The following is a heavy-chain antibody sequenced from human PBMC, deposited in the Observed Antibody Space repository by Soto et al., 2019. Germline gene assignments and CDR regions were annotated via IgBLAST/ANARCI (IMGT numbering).Heavy chain of an antibody. V-gene: IGHV1-2*02. D-gene: IGHD6-13*01. CDR2: INPNSGGT. J-gene: IGHJ6*02. CDR1: GYTFTGYY. CDR3: ARDRSSRSWYDANYYYYGMDV. Sequence: ASVKVSCKASGYTFTGYYMHWVRQAPGQGLEWMGWINPNSGGTNYAQKFQGRVTMTRDTSISTAYMELSRLRSDDTAVYYCARDRSSRSWYDANYYYYGMDVWGQGTTVTVSS.